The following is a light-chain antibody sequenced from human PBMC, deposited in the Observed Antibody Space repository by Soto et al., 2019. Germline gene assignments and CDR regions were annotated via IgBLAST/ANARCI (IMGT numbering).Light chain of an antibody. Sequence: DIQMTQSPSSLSATVGDRVTITCRASQTIGKYLNWYQQQPGKVPKLLIYDASYLQSGVPSRFSGSESGTEFTLTISSLQPDDFATYYCQHYNSYSEAFGQGTRWIS. J-gene: IGKJ1*01. V-gene: IGKV1-5*01. CDR2: DAS. CDR3: QHYNSYSEA. CDR1: QTIGKY.